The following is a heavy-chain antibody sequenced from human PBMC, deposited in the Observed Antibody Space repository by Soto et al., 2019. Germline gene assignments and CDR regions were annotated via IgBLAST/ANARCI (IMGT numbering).Heavy chain of an antibody. Sequence: PGGSLRLSCGASGFTFSDYVMSWVRQVPGKGLEWVSSISDGGERTDYRDSVRGRFTISRDNARFTLHLQMNSLRVDDTAIYFCARDRSTDFGLDVWGQGTTVTVSS. CDR1: GFTFSDYV. D-gene: IGHD3-3*01. J-gene: IGHJ6*02. CDR2: ISDGGERT. V-gene: IGHV3-23*01. CDR3: ARDRSTDFGLDV.